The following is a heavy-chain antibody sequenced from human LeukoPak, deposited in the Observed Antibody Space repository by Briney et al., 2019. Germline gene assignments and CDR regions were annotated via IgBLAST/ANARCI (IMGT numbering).Heavy chain of an antibody. D-gene: IGHD2-2*01. J-gene: IGHJ4*02. V-gene: IGHV4-4*07. Sequence: KPSETLSLTCTVSGGSISSYYWSWIRQPAGKGLEWIGRIYTSGSTNYNPSLKSRVTMSVDTSKNQFSLKLSSVTAADTAVYYCARSWRGAYCGSTSCYGEDYFDYWGQGTLVTVSS. CDR2: IYTSGST. CDR3: ARSWRGAYCGSTSCYGEDYFDY. CDR1: GGSISSYY.